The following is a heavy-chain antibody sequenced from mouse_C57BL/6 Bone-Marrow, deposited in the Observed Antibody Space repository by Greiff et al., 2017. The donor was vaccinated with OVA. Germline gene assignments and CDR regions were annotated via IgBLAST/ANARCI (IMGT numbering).Heavy chain of an antibody. Sequence: EVQLQESGGGLVQPGESLKLSCESNEYEFPSHDMSWVRKTPEKRLELVAAINSDGGSTYYPDTMERRFIISRDNTKKTLYLQMSSLRSEDTALYYCARQGYDYDGWYFDVWGTGTTVTVSS. CDR3: ARQGYDYDGWYFDV. CDR2: INSDGGST. V-gene: IGHV5-2*01. J-gene: IGHJ1*03. CDR1: EYEFPSHD. D-gene: IGHD2-4*01.